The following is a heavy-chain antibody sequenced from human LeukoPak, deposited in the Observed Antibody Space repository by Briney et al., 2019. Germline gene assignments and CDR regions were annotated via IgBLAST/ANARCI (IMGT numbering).Heavy chain of an antibody. Sequence: GGALLLSSAAAGFTFSNYYMSWIRRAPGKGVEWVSCISSSGSTIYYSDSVKGRFTISRDNAKNSLYLQMNSLRAEDTAVYYCAELGITMIGGVWGKGTTVTISS. V-gene: IGHV3-11*04. J-gene: IGHJ6*04. D-gene: IGHD3-10*02. CDR1: GFTFSNYY. CDR3: AELGITMIGGV. CDR2: ISSSGSTI.